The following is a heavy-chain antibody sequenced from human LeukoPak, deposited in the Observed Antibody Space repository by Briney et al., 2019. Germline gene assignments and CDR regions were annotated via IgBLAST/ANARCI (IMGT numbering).Heavy chain of an antibody. CDR1: GFTFSSYA. CDR3: ARTPIVVVPAAIRGYFDY. D-gene: IGHD2-2*02. V-gene: IGHV3-30*04. CDR2: IRNDGSNQ. J-gene: IGHJ4*02. Sequence: GRSLRLSCAASGFTFSSYAMHWVRQAPGKGLEWVGVIRNDGSNQYYADSVKGRFTISRDNSKNTLYLQMNSLRAEDTAVYYCARTPIVVVPAAIRGYFDYWGQGTLVTVSS.